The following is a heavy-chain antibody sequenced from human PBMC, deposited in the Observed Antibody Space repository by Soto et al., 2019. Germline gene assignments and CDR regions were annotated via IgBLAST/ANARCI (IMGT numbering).Heavy chain of an antibody. J-gene: IGHJ4*02. Sequence: PSETLSLTCTVSGVSISSCHDYWGWIRQPPGKGLEWIGSIYYSGSTYYNPSLKSRVTISADTSKNQFSLRLSSVTAADTAVYYCARVSGTYSSFLDYWGQGTLVTVSS. CDR1: GVSISSCHDY. V-gene: IGHV4-39*01. CDR3: ARVSGTYSSFLDY. D-gene: IGHD5-18*01. CDR2: IYYSGST.